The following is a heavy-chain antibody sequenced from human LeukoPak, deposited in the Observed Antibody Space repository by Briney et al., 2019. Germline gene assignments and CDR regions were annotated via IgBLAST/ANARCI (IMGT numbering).Heavy chain of an antibody. D-gene: IGHD3-3*01. J-gene: IGHJ4*02. CDR1: GFTFSRYW. V-gene: IGHV3-7*01. CDR2: INEDGSAQ. Sequence: GGSLRLSCAASGFTFSRYWMSWVRQAPGKGLEWVANINEDGSAQYYVDSVKGRFTISRDNAKNSLYLQMNSLRAEDTAVYYCARDMLYDFWSGYYSFDYWGQGTLVTVSS. CDR3: ARDMLYDFWSGYYSFDY.